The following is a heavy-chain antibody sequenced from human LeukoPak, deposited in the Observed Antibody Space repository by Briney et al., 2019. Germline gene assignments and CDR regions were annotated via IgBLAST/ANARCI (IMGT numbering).Heavy chain of an antibody. CDR2: IKSKTDGGTT. Sequence: GGSLRLSCAASGFTFSSYSMNWVRQAPGKGLEWVGRIKSKTDGGTTGYAAPVKGRFTISRDDSKNTLYLQMNSLKTEDTAVYYCTTDLAYYYDSSGYYYGAFDIWGQGTMVTVSS. D-gene: IGHD3-22*01. J-gene: IGHJ3*02. CDR1: GFTFSSYS. V-gene: IGHV3-15*01. CDR3: TTDLAYYYDSSGYYYGAFDI.